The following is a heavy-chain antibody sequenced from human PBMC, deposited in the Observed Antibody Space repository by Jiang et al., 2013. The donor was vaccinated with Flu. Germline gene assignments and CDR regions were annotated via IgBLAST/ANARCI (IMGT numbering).Heavy chain of an antibody. Sequence: GAEVKKPGSSVKVSCRTSRGIFSSYGINWVRQAPGQGLEWMGGIIPLFDTTKYAQKFQGRVTITADKSTNTVYMELTSLRSEDTAVYYCARAIVCDGDCHFDYWGQGTLVTVSS. V-gene: IGHV1-69*06. CDR2: IIPLFDTT. D-gene: IGHD2-21*02. CDR3: ARAIVCDGDCHFDY. CDR1: RGIFSSYG. J-gene: IGHJ4*02.